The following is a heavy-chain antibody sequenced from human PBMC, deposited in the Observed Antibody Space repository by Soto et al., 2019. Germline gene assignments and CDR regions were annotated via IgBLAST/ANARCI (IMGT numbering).Heavy chain of an antibody. J-gene: IGHJ4*02. CDR2: ISGSGGGT. CDR3: AKGTGTSDY. V-gene: IGHV3-23*01. Sequence: EVQLLESGGGFVQPGGSLRLSCAASGFSFSTYAMSWVRQAPGKGLEWVSGISGSGGGTYYADSVKGRFTISRDNSKNTLYRQMNSLRAEDTAVYYCAKGTGTSDYWGQGTLVTVSS. CDR1: GFSFSTYA. D-gene: IGHD1-7*01.